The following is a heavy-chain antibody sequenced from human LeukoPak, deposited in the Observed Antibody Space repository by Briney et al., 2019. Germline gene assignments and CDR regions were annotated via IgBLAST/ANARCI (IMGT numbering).Heavy chain of an antibody. CDR3: ARHRENYYESSHMGFDP. V-gene: IGHV4-4*09. D-gene: IGHD3-22*01. CDR2: ISTNGRT. Sequence: PPETLSLTCTVSGDSVSRSYWSWIRQPPGEGLEWIGYISTNGRTNYNPALKSRVTISVDASKNQFSLRLSSVTAADTAVYYCARHRENYYESSHMGFDPWGQGTLVTVSS. J-gene: IGHJ5*02. CDR1: GDSVSRSY.